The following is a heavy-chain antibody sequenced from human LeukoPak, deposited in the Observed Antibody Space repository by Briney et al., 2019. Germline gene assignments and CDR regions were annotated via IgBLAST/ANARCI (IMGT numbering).Heavy chain of an antibody. D-gene: IGHD6-19*01. V-gene: IGHV3-74*01. CDR3: ATKQWLAPPPDS. J-gene: IGHJ4*02. Sequence: PGGSLRPSCAASGFTFSKYWMLWVRQAPGKGLESVSRINTDGTVTTCADSVKGRFTVSRDNADNTMFLQTNSVRDEDTAVYYCATKQWLAPPPDSWGQGTPVTVSS. CDR2: INTDGTVT. CDR1: GFTFSKYW.